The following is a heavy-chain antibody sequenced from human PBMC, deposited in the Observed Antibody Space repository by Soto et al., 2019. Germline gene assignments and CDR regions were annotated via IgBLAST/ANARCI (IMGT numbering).Heavy chain of an antibody. V-gene: IGHV3-33*01. CDR1: GFTFSSYG. J-gene: IGHJ3*02. CDR3: ARGGPGHDAFDI. Sequence: LRLSCAASGFTFSSYGMHWVRQAPGKGLEWVAVIWYDGSNKYYADSVKGRFTISRDNSKNTLYLQMNSLRAEDTAVYYCARGGPGHDAFDISGQGTMVTVSS. CDR2: IWYDGSNK.